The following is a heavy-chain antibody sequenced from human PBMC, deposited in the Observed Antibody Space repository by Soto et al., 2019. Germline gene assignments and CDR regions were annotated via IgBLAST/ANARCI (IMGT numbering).Heavy chain of an antibody. J-gene: IGHJ4*02. CDR2: INPNRENT. CDR3: AFFFKPTRAELFDY. Sequence: QVQLVQSGAEVKKPGASVKVSCKASGYTFTSYDINWVRQATGQGLEWMGWINPNRENTGYAQKFQGRVAMTRNTTIRTAYMEVSSLRSEDTAVYYCAFFFKPTRAELFDYWGQGTLVTVSS. V-gene: IGHV1-8*01. CDR1: GYTFTSYD. D-gene: IGHD1-7*01.